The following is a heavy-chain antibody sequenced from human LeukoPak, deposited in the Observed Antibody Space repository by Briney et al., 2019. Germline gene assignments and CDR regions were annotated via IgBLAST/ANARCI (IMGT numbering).Heavy chain of an antibody. J-gene: IGHJ3*02. D-gene: IGHD3-16*01. CDR1: GFTFSDNW. Sequence: GGSLRLSCAVSGFTFSDNWMSWVRQAPGQGLEWVANIKQDGSEKAYVDSVTGRFTISTDNAKNSLYLQMNSLRAEDTAVYYCASSYGSALDIWGQGTMVSVSS. CDR2: IKQDGSEK. V-gene: IGHV3-7*01. CDR3: ASSYGSALDI.